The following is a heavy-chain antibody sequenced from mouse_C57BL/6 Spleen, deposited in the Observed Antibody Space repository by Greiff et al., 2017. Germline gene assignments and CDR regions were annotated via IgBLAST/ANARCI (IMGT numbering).Heavy chain of an antibody. CDR3: ARDTGGAMDY. V-gene: IGHV1-55*01. J-gene: IGHJ4*01. CDR1: GYTFTSYW. Sequence: VQLQQPGAELVKPGASVKMSCKASGYTFTSYWLTWVKQRPGQGLEWIGDIYPGSGSTNYNEKFKSKATLTVATSSSTAYMQLSSLTSEDSAVYYCARDTGGAMDYWGQGTSVTVSS. CDR2: IYPGSGST.